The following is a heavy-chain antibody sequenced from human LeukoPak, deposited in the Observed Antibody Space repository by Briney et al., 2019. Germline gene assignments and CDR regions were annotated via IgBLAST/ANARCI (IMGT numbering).Heavy chain of an antibody. D-gene: IGHD2-15*01. V-gene: IGHV3-9*01. J-gene: IGHJ3*02. Sequence: SLRLSCAASGFTFDDYAMHWVRQAPGKGLEWVSGISWKSESIGYADSVKGRFTISRDNAKNSLYLQMNSLRAEDTALYYCAKDILKGGGRPRDAFDIWGQGTMVTVSS. CDR3: AKDILKGGGRPRDAFDI. CDR1: GFTFDDYA. CDR2: ISWKSESI.